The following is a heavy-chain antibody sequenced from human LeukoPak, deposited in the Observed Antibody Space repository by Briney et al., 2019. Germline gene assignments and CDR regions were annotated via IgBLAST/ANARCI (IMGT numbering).Heavy chain of an antibody. CDR3: AKDQGWLHPYYFDY. CDR1: GFTFDDYT. CDR2: ISWDGGST. Sequence: PGGSLRLSRAASGFTFDDYTMHWVRQAPGKGLEWVSLISWDGGSTYYADSVKGRFTISRDNSKNSLYLQMNSLRTEDTALYYCAKDQGWLHPYYFDYWGQGTLVTVSS. J-gene: IGHJ4*02. V-gene: IGHV3-43*01. D-gene: IGHD5-24*01.